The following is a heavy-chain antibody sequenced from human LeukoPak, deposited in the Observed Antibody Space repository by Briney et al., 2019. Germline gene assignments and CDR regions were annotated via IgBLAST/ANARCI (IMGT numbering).Heavy chain of an antibody. J-gene: IGHJ4*02. V-gene: IGHV4-59*08. CDR3: ARLPLFYYDSSGLDY. CDR1: GGSISSHY. CDR2: IYYSGTT. D-gene: IGHD3-22*01. Sequence: SETLSLTCTVSGGSISSHYWSWIRQPPGKGLEWIGYIYYSGTTNYNPSLKSRVTISVDTSKNQFSLKLSSVTAADMAVYYCARLPLFYYDSSGLDYWGQGTLVTVSS.